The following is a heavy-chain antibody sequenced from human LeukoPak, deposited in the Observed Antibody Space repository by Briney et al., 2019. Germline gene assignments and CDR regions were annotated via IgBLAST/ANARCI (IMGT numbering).Heavy chain of an antibody. V-gene: IGHV5-51*01. CDR3: ARGPTPHLDYYYYYGMDV. D-gene: IGHD2-15*01. J-gene: IGHJ6*01. CDR2: IYPGDSDT. CDR1: GYSFTSYW. Sequence: GASLKISCKGSGYSFTSYWIGWVRQMPGKVLEWMGIIYPGDSDTRYSPSFQGQVTISADKSISTAYLQWSSLKASDTAMYYCARGPTPHLDYYYYYGMDVWGQGTTVTVSS.